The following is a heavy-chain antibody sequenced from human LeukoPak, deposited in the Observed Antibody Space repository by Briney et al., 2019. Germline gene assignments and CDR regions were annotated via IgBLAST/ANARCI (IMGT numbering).Heavy chain of an antibody. CDR2: ISYDGSNK. Sequence: PGGSLRLSCAASGLTFSSYAMHWVRQAPGKGLEWVAVISYDGSNKYYADSVKGRFTISRDNSRNTLYLQMNSLRAEDTAVYYCARGEAGTVFYFDYWGQGTLVTVSS. CDR1: GLTFSSYA. J-gene: IGHJ4*02. V-gene: IGHV3-30-3*01. D-gene: IGHD6-19*01. CDR3: ARGEAGTVFYFDY.